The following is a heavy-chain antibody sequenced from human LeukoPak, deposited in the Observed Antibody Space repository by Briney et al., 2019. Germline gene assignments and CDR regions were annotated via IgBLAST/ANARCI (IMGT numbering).Heavy chain of an antibody. V-gene: IGHV4-34*01. CDR1: GGSFSGYY. CDR2: INNSGST. J-gene: IGHJ6*04. D-gene: IGHD2-2*01. Sequence: SQTLSLTCAVYGGSFSGYYWSWIRHPPRKGLERNGEINNSGSTNTNPSLTSRITISVDTSKNQFSLTLSSVTAADTAVYYCSRVVVGGSSTSYKWRVAYYYYGMDVWGEGTTVTVSS. CDR3: SRVVVGGSSTSYKWRVAYYYYGMDV.